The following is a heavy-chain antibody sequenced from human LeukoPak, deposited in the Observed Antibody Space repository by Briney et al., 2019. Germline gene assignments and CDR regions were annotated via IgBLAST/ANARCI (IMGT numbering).Heavy chain of an antibody. CDR3: ARDTRITMVRGVYYYYYYMDV. CDR1: GYTFTGYY. Sequence: ASVKVSCKASGYTFTGYYMHWVRQAPGQGLEWMGWINPNSGGTNYAQKFQGRVTMTRDTSISTAYMELSRLRSDDTAVYYCARDTRITMVRGVYYYYYYMDVWGKGTTVTVSS. CDR2: INPNSGGT. V-gene: IGHV1-2*02. J-gene: IGHJ6*03. D-gene: IGHD3-10*01.